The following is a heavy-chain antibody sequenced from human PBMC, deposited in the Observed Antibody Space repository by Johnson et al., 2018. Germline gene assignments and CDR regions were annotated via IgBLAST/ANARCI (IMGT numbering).Heavy chain of an antibody. D-gene: IGHD3-3*01. Sequence: QVQLQESGPGLVKPSETLSLTCTVSGGSISSYYWSWIRQPPGKGLEWIGYIYYSGSTNYNPSLKSRVTISVDTSKNQFSLKLSSVTAADPAVYYCARGEGNYDFWSGYYSNYYYYYMDVWGKGTTVTVSS. V-gene: IGHV4-59*01. CDR1: GGSISSYY. J-gene: IGHJ6*03. CDR3: ARGEGNYDFWSGYYSNYYYYYMDV. CDR2: IYYSGST.